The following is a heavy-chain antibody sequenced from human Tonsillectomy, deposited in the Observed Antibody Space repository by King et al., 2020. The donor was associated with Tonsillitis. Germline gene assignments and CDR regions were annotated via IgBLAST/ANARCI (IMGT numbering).Heavy chain of an antibody. CDR1: GFTFSSYA. V-gene: IGHV3-23*04. D-gene: IGHD3-22*01. J-gene: IGHJ3*02. CDR2: ISGSGGST. CDR3: AKDLGSKGVVITHDAFDI. Sequence: VQLVESGGGLVQPGGSLRLSCAASGFTFSSYAMSWVRQAPGKGLEWVSAISGSGGSTYYADSVKGRFTISRDNSKNTLYLQMNRLRAEDTAVYYCAKDLGSKGVVITHDAFDIWGQGTMVTVSS.